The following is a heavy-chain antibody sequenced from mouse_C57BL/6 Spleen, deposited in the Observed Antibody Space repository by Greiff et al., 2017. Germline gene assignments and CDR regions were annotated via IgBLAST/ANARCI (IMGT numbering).Heavy chain of an antibody. D-gene: IGHD4-1*01. Sequence: QVQLQQSGAELVKPGASVKISCKASGYAFSSYWMNWVKQRPGKGLEWIGQIYPGDGDTNYNGKFKGKATLTADKSSSTAYMQLSSLTSEDSAVYFCASEGLGRTWFAYWGQGTLVTVSA. CDR3: ASEGLGRTWFAY. V-gene: IGHV1-80*01. J-gene: IGHJ3*01. CDR2: IYPGDGDT. CDR1: GYAFSSYW.